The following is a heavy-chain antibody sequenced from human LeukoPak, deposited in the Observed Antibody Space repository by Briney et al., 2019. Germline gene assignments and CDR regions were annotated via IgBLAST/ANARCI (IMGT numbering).Heavy chain of an antibody. CDR3: ARGWYVTSAIDY. CDR2: INHSGST. V-gene: IGHV4-34*01. J-gene: IGHJ4*02. D-gene: IGHD6-13*01. Sequence: SETLSLTCAVYGGSFSDYYWSWIRQPPGKGLEWIGEINHSGSTNYNPSLKSRVTISVDTSKNQFSLKLSSVTAADTAVYYCARGWYVTSAIDYWGQGTLVTASS. CDR1: GGSFSDYY.